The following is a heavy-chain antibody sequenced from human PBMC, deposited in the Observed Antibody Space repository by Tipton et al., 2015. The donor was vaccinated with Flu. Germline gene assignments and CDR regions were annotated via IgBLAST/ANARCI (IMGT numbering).Heavy chain of an antibody. V-gene: IGHV4-61*02. CDR1: GGSISSGSYY. Sequence: TLSLTCTVSGGSISSGSYYWSWIRQPAGKGLEWIGRIYTSGSTNYNPSLKSRVTMSVDTSKNQFSLKLSSVTAADTAVYYCARGLGDFDYWGQGTLVTVSS. CDR3: ARGLGDFDY. CDR2: IYTSGST. J-gene: IGHJ4*02. D-gene: IGHD3-16*01.